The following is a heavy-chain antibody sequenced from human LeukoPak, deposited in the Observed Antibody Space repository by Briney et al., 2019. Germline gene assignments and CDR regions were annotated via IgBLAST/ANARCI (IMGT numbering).Heavy chain of an antibody. V-gene: IGHV4-4*02. CDR2: IYHSGST. J-gene: IGHJ4*02. D-gene: IGHD1-26*01. CDR3: ARTRVSYWVPELDY. Sequence: PSETLSLTCAVSGGSISSSNWWSWVRQPPGKGLEWIGEIYHSGSTNYNPSLKSRVTISVDKSKNQFSLKLSSVTAADTAVYYCARTRVSYWVPELDYWGQGTLVTVSS. CDR1: GGSISSSNW.